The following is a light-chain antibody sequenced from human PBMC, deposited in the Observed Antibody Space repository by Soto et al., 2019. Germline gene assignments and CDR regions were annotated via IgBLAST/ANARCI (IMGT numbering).Light chain of an antibody. CDR1: ESLLHTNGNNY. J-gene: IGKJ1*01. CDR2: FGS. V-gene: IGKV2-28*01. CDR3: MQALQTRWT. Sequence: DIVMTQSPLSLRVTPGEPASISCRSSESLLHTNGNNYLDWYLQKPGQSPQLLIYFGSTRASGVPDRFRGSGSDTDFTLTISRVEAEDVGVYYCMQALQTRWTFGQGTKVESK.